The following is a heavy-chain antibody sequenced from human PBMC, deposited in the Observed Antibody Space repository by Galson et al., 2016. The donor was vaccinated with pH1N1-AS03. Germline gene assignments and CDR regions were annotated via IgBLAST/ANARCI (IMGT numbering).Heavy chain of an antibody. D-gene: IGHD4-17*01. J-gene: IGHJ4*02. CDR1: GFTFSSYA. CDR2: ISGNGFST. V-gene: IGHV3-64*04. Sequence: SLRLSCAVGGFTFSSYAMFWVRQAPGKGLEYVSAISGNGFSTYYADSVKGRFTIPRDNSKNTLYLQMNSLRAEDTAVYYCAKDPIQYGDYVWYFGYWGQGTLVTVSS. CDR3: AKDPIQYGDYVWYFGY.